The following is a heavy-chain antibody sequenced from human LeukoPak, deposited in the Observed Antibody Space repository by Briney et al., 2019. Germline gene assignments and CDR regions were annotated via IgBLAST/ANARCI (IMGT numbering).Heavy chain of an antibody. J-gene: IGHJ4*02. CDR1: GFTSSDAW. CDR2: IKSKIDGGTI. CDR3: TTRRQDGW. D-gene: IGHD2-15*01. V-gene: IGHV3-15*01. Sequence: GGSLRLSCVVSGFTSSDAWMSWVRQTPGKGVEWVGRIKSKIDGGTIDYAAPVKGRFTISRDDSRNTLYLQMNSLKNEDTAWYYCTTRRQDGWWGQGTLVTVSS.